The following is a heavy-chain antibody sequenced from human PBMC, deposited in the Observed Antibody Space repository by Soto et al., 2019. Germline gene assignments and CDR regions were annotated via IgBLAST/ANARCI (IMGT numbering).Heavy chain of an antibody. CDR1: GGTFSSYA. Sequence: SVKVSCKASGGTFSSYATSWVRQAPGQGLEWMGGIIPIFGTANYAQKFQGRVTITADESTSTAYMELSSLRSEDTAVYYCARDNSQDDSSGYWSFDYWGQGTLVTVSS. J-gene: IGHJ4*02. D-gene: IGHD3-22*01. V-gene: IGHV1-69*13. CDR2: IIPIFGTA. CDR3: ARDNSQDDSSGYWSFDY.